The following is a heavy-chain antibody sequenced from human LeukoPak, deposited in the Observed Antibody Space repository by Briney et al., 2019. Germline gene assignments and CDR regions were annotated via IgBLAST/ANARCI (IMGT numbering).Heavy chain of an antibody. Sequence: GGSLRLSCAASGFTFSTYSMNWVRQAPGKGLEWVSSISSSSTYIYYADSVKGRFTTSRDNAKNSLYLQMNSLRAEDTAVYYCAREVPGNYDSSGYTALYFDYWGQGALVTVSS. J-gene: IGHJ4*02. CDR1: GFTFSTYS. CDR2: ISSSSTYI. CDR3: AREVPGNYDSSGYTALYFDY. D-gene: IGHD3-22*01. V-gene: IGHV3-21*01.